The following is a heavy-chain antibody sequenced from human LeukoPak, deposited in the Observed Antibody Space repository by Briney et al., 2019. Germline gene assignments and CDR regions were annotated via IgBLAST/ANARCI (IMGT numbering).Heavy chain of an antibody. D-gene: IGHD3-9*01. Sequence: PGGSLRLSCAASGFTFSSYAMSWVRQAPGKGLEWVSAISGSGGSTYYADSVKGRFTISRDNSKNTLYLQMNSLRAEDTAVYYCATERGGFDWLFPHELHYWGQGTLVTVSS. CDR2: ISGSGGST. CDR1: GFTFSSYA. CDR3: ATERGGFDWLFPHELHY. V-gene: IGHV3-23*01. J-gene: IGHJ4*02.